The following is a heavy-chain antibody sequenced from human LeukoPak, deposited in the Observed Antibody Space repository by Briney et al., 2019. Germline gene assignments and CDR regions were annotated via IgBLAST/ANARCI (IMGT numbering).Heavy chain of an antibody. V-gene: IGHV3-23*01. CDR1: GFTFSSYA. D-gene: IGHD6-13*01. J-gene: IGHJ6*02. Sequence: PGGSLRLSCAASGFTFSSYAMNWVRQTPGKGLEWVSTISGSGGTTYYADSAKGRFTISRDNSENTVYLQMNSLRADDTAVYYCARDSSINWSRNGMDVWGQGTTVTVSS. CDR3: ARDSSINWSRNGMDV. CDR2: ISGSGGTT.